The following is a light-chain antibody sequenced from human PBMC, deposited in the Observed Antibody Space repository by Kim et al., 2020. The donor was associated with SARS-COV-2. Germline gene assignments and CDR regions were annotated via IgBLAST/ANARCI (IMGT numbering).Light chain of an antibody. CDR3: QQLNTYPWT. CDR1: QGIDNH. V-gene: IGKV1-9*01. J-gene: IGKJ1*01. Sequence: GDRVAVTGRTSQGIDNHLAWYQQKPGKAPKLLIFAASTLQSGVPSRFSGSGSGTEFTLTVSSLQPEDFAIYYCQQLNTYPWTFGQGTKVDIK. CDR2: AAS.